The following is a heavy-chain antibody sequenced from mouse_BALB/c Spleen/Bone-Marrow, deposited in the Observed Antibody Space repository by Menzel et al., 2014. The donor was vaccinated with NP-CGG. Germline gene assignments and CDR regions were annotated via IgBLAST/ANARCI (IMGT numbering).Heavy chain of an antibody. CDR2: IDPANYNT. J-gene: IGHJ3*01. V-gene: IGHV14-3*02. D-gene: IGHD4-1*01. CDR1: GFNIKDPY. Sequence: EVKLVESGAELVKPVASVKLSCTTSGFNIKDPYIHWVKQRPEQGLEWIGRIDPANYNTQYDPKFQGKATITADTPSNAAYLQLNSLTSEDTAVYYCATLTGTFDYWGQGTPVTVSA. CDR3: ATLTGTFDY.